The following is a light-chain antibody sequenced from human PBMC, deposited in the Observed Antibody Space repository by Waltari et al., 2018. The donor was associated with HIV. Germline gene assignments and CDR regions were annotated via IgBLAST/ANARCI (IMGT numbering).Light chain of an antibody. CDR1: SSAVGGYNY. J-gene: IGLJ2*01. Sequence: QSALTQPPSASGSPGQSVTISSTGTSSAVGGYNYASWYHQHPGKASKLMIYEVSKRPSGVPDRFSGSKSGNTASLTVSGLQAEDEADYYCSSYAGSSNVVFGGGTKLTVL. CDR3: SSYAGSSNVV. V-gene: IGLV2-8*01. CDR2: EVS.